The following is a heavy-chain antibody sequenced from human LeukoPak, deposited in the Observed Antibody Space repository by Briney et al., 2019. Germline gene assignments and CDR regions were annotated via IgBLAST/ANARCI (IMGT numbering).Heavy chain of an antibody. J-gene: IGHJ5*02. CDR2: TYYRSKWYN. V-gene: IGHV6-1*01. CDR1: GDSVSSNSAA. Sequence: SQTFSLTCAISGDSVSSNSAAWNWIRQSPSRGLEWLGRTYYRSKWYNDYAVSVKSRITINPDTSKNQFSLQLNSVTPEDTAVYYCARDLSAYYYDSSGINWFDPWGQGTLVTVSS. D-gene: IGHD3-22*01. CDR3: ARDLSAYYYDSSGINWFDP.